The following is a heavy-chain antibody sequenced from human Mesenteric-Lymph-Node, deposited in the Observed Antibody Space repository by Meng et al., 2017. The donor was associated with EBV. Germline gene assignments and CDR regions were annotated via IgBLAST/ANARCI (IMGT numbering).Heavy chain of an antibody. D-gene: IGHD3/OR15-3a*01. CDR3: VRSRGWTQVEWFDP. V-gene: IGHV4-39*01. J-gene: IGHJ5*02. CDR2: IYYSGIT. CDR1: GASISTTNYS. Sequence: QVHIQGACLLFVKPSRPLHLTSSVLGASISTTNYSWSWVRQPPGKGLEWLGGIYYSGITYYNPSLTSRVDLSVDTSKNRFSLKLFSLTTEDTAVYFCVRSRGWTQVEWFDPWGPGILVTVSS.